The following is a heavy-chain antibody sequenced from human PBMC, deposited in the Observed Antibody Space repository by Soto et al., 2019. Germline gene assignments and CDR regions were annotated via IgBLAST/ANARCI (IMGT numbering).Heavy chain of an antibody. CDR3: ARGRDTAMVTLDYFDY. CDR1: GGSISSYY. J-gene: IGHJ4*02. Sequence: QVQLQVSGPGLVKPSETLSLTCTVSGGSISSYYWSWIRQPPGKGLEWIGYIYYSGSTNYNPSLKSRVTISVDTSKNQFSLKLSSVTAADTAVYYCARGRDTAMVTLDYFDYWGQGTLVTVSS. V-gene: IGHV4-59*01. CDR2: IYYSGST. D-gene: IGHD5-18*01.